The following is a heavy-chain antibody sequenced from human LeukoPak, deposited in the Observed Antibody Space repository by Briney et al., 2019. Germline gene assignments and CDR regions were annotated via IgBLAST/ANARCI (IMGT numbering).Heavy chain of an antibody. CDR3: ARGVSVVPAARTDY. J-gene: IGHJ4*02. D-gene: IGHD2-2*01. CDR2: ISAYNGNT. CDR1: GYTFTSYG. V-gene: IGHV1-18*01. Sequence: ASVKVSCKASGYTFTSYGISWLRQAPGQGLEWMGWISAYNGNTNYAQKLQGRVTMTTDTSTSTAYMELRSLRSDDTAVYYCARGVSVVPAARTDYWGQGTLVTVSS.